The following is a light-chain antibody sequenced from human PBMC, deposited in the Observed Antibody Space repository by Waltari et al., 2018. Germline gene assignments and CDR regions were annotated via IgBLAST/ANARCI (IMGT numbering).Light chain of an antibody. CDR3: QKYGTLPAT. Sequence: EIVLTQSPGTLSLPPGERATLSCRASQRVSRFLAWYQQKPGQAPRLLIYEASSRATDIPDRFSGSGSGTDFSLTISRLEPEDFAVYYCQKYGTLPATFGQGTKVEIK. J-gene: IGKJ1*01. CDR1: QRVSRF. V-gene: IGKV3-20*01. CDR2: EAS.